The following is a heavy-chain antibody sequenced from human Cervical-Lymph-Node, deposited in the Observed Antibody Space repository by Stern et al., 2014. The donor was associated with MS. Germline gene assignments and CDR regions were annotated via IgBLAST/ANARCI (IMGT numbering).Heavy chain of an antibody. Sequence: MQLVESGPEVKKPGTSVKVSCKASGFTFINYAVQWVRQARGQRLARKGGIVVGRGKTNDAQKFQERVTITRDMSSNTAYLELSNLRSDDAATYYCAADPRPYSYYVGFYYYGVDVWGQGTTVSVSS. D-gene: IGHD4-11*01. V-gene: IGHV1-58*01. CDR1: GFTFINYA. J-gene: IGHJ6*02. CDR2: IVVGRGKT. CDR3: AADPRPYSYYVGFYYYGVDV.